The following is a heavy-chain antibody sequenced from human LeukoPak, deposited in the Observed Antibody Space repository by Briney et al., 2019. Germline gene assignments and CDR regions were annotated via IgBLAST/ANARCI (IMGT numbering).Heavy chain of an antibody. V-gene: IGHV1-2*02. CDR3: ARDPEAYYDILTGPYYYYGMDV. D-gene: IGHD3-9*01. CDR1: GYTFTGYY. J-gene: IGHJ6*02. Sequence: GSVKVSCKASGYTFTGYYMHWVRQAPGQGLEWMGWINPNSGGTNYAQKFQGRVTMTRDKSISTAYMELSRLRSDDTAVYYCARDPEAYYDILTGPYYYYGMDVWGQGTTVTVSS. CDR2: INPNSGGT.